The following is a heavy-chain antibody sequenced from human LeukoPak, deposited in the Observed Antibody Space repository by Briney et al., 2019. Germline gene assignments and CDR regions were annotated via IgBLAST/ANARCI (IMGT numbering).Heavy chain of an antibody. CDR2: IYYSGST. Sequence: PSETLSLTCTVSGGSISSYYWSWIRQPPGKGLEWIGYIYYSGSTNYNPSLKSRVTISVDTSKNQFSLKLSSVTAADTAVYYCARVTTVFRGCVFFDYWGQGTLVTVSS. D-gene: IGHD4-17*01. J-gene: IGHJ4*02. CDR3: ARVTTVFRGCVFFDY. V-gene: IGHV4-59*01. CDR1: GGSISSYY.